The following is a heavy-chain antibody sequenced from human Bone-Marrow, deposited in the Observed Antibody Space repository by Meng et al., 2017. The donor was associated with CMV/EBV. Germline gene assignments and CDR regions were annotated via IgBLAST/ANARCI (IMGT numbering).Heavy chain of an antibody. CDR1: GFTFSSYE. D-gene: IGHD5-18*01. CDR2: ISSSGSTI. Sequence: GESLKISYAASGFTFSSYEMNWVRQAPGKGLEWVSYISSSGSTIYYADSVKGRFTISRDNAKKTLYLRMNSLRVEDMALYYCAKDMGYSYGYGAFDIWGQGTMVTVSS. J-gene: IGHJ3*02. CDR3: AKDMGYSYGYGAFDI. V-gene: IGHV3-48*03.